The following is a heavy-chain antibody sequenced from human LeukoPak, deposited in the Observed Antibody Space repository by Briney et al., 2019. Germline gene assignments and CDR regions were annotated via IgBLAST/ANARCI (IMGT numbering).Heavy chain of an antibody. CDR3: AIKYNTAWYGRAFDI. J-gene: IGHJ3*02. Sequence: TTSETLSLTCAVYGGTFSGYYWSWIRQPPGKGLEWIGEITHSVSTNYNPSLKSRVTISVDTSKNQFSLELSSVTAADTAVYYCAIKYNTAWYGRAFDIWGQGTMVTVSS. V-gene: IGHV4-34*08. D-gene: IGHD6-19*01. CDR2: ITHSVST. CDR1: GGTFSGYY.